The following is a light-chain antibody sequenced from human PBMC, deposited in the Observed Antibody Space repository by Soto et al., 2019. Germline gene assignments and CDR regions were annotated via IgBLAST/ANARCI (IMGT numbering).Light chain of an antibody. V-gene: IGLV2-14*01. J-gene: IGLJ2*01. CDR1: SSDVGGYNY. CDR3: SSYTSSNTLVV. Sequence: QSALTQPASVSGSPGQSITISCTGTSSDVGGYNYVSWYQQHPGKAPKLMIYEVSNRPSGVSNRFSGSKSGNMASLTISGLQAEDEADYYCSSYTSSNTLVVFGRGTKVTVL. CDR2: EVS.